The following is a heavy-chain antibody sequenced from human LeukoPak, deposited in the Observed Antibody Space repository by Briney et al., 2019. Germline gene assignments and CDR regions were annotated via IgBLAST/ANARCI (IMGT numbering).Heavy chain of an antibody. D-gene: IGHD6-13*01. V-gene: IGHV4-34*01. CDR2: INHSGST. J-gene: IGHJ3*02. CDR1: GGSFSGYY. CDR3: ARQSSSSGDASDI. Sequence: SETLSLTCAVYGGSFSGYYWSWIRQSPEKGLEWIGEINHSGSTNYNPSLKSRVTMSLDTSRNQFSLKLSSVTAADTAVYYCARQSSSSGDASDIWGQGTMVTVSS.